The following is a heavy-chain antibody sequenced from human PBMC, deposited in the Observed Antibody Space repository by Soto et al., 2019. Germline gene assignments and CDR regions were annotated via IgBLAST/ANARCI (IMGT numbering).Heavy chain of an antibody. Sequence: XSVKVSCKASGYTFTSYYMHWVRQAPGQGLEWMGIINPSGGSTSYAQKFQGRVTMTRDTSTSTVYMELSSLRSEDTAVYYCARAEYCSGGSCADFDYWGQGTLVTVSS. V-gene: IGHV1-46*01. D-gene: IGHD2-15*01. CDR1: GYTFTSYY. J-gene: IGHJ4*02. CDR3: ARAEYCSGGSCADFDY. CDR2: INPSGGST.